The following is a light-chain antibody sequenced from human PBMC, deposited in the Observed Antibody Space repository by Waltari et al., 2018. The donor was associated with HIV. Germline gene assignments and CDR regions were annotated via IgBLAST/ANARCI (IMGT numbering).Light chain of an antibody. CDR3: QQSDNWPPWT. Sequence: EIILTQSPDTLSVSPGERATLSCRASQSVSNNLAWFQQRPGQPPRLLIYRASTRATSCPSRFSGSGSGTEFNLTISNFQSEDFAVYYCQQSDNWPPWTFGRGTKVEVK. CDR1: QSVSNN. V-gene: IGKV3-15*01. CDR2: RAS. J-gene: IGKJ1*01.